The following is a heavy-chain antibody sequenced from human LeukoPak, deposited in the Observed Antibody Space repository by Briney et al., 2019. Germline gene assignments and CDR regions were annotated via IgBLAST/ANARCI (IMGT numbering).Heavy chain of an antibody. CDR3: ARQDRYCTNGVCYLDAFDI. Sequence: GESLKISCKGSGYSFTSYWIGWVRQMPGEGLEWMGIIYPGDSDTRYSPSFQGHVTISADKSISTAYLQWSSLKASDTAMYYCARQDRYCTNGVCYLDAFDIWGQGTMVTVSS. J-gene: IGHJ3*02. V-gene: IGHV5-51*01. CDR2: IYPGDSDT. CDR1: GYSFTSYW. D-gene: IGHD2-8*01.